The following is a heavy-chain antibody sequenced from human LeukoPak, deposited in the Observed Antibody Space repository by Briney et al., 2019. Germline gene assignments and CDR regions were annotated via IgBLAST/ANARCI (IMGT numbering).Heavy chain of an antibody. CDR2: ISANGVAT. CDR3: AKERRYFGSGLDS. D-gene: IGHD3-10*01. Sequence: GGSLRLSCAASGFTFSSYGMHWVRQAPGKGLEWVSVISANGVATYYADSVTGRFTISRDNSKNTLYLQMNSLRAEDTAIYYCAKERRYFGSGLDSWGQGTLVTVSS. V-gene: IGHV3-23*01. CDR1: GFTFSSYG. J-gene: IGHJ4*02.